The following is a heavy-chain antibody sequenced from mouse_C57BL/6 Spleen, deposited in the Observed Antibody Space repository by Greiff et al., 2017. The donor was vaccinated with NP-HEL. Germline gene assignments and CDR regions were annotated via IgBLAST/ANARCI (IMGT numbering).Heavy chain of an antibody. CDR1: GYTFTSYW. Sequence: VQLQQPGTELVKPGASVKLSCKASGYTFTSYWMHWVKQRPGQGLEWIGNINPSNGGTNYNEKFKSKATLTVDKSSSTAYMQLSSLTSEDSAVYDCERCNCYGSSWDVDVWGTGTTVTVSS. V-gene: IGHV1-53*01. CDR3: ERCNCYGSSWDVDV. D-gene: IGHD1-1*01. J-gene: IGHJ1*03. CDR2: INPSNGGT.